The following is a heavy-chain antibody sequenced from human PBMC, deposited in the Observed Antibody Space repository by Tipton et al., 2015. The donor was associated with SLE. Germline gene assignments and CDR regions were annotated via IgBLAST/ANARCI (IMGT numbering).Heavy chain of an antibody. Sequence: GLVKPSQTLSLTCAVSGESFNGYFWTWIRQPPGKGLEWIAEIIHSGVTNYNPSLRSRVTISVDMSKNQVSLKLSSVTAADTAVYYCARGGWGANLIDLWGRGTLVTVSS. D-gene: IGHD6-19*01. CDR2: IIHSGVT. V-gene: IGHV4-34*01. CDR3: ARGGWGANLIDL. CDR1: GESFNGYF. J-gene: IGHJ2*01.